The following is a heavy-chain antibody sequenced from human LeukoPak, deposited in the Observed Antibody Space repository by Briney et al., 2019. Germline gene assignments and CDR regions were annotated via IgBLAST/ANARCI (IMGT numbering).Heavy chain of an antibody. CDR1: GFTFSSYS. D-gene: IGHD3-22*01. CDR3: ARDRSPAYYDSSGYAFDI. CDR2: ISSSSSYI. J-gene: IGHJ3*02. Sequence: GGSLRLSCAAPGFTFSSYSMNWVRQAPGKGLEWVSSISSSSSYIYYADSVKGRFTISRDNAKNSLYLQMNSLRAEDTAVYYCARDRSPAYYDSSGYAFDIWGQGTMVTVSS. V-gene: IGHV3-21*01.